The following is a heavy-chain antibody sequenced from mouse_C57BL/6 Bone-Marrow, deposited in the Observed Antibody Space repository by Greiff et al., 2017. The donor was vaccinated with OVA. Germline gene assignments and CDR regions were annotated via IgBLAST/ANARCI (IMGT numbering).Heavy chain of an antibody. J-gene: IGHJ4*01. CDR3: ARGGYYGNPYAMDY. D-gene: IGHD2-1*01. V-gene: IGHV1-52*01. Sequence: QVQLQQSGAELVRPGSSVKLSCKASGYTFTSYWMHWVKQRPIQGLEWIGNIDPSDSETHYNQKFKDKATLTVDKSSSTAYMQLSSLTSEDSAVYYCARGGYYGNPYAMDYWGQGTSVTVSS. CDR1: GYTFTSYW. CDR2: IDPSDSET.